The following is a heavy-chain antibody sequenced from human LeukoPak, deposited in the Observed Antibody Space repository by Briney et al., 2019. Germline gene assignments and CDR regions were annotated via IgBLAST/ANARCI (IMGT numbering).Heavy chain of an antibody. CDR3: ARGYSFRHEY. D-gene: IGHD1-14*01. J-gene: IGHJ4*02. CDR1: VFTFSSYD. CDR2: ICTAVDS. Sequence: PGGSLRLSCAASVFTFSSYDMHWVRHPTGRGLECVSAICTAVDSYYPGSVRGRFAVHREDDKNSLYLQMKSLTAGDTVVYYCARGYSFRHEYWGQGTLVTVSS. V-gene: IGHV3-13*01.